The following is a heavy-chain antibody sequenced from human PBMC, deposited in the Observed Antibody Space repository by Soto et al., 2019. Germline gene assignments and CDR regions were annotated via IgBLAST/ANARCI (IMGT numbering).Heavy chain of an antibody. CDR3: ARRDYYDSSGYSDAFDI. D-gene: IGHD3-22*01. J-gene: IGHJ3*02. CDR1: GGSISRYY. CDR2: IYYSGST. V-gene: IGHV4-59*01. Sequence: LYLTFTFSGGSISRYYWTEIRPPPGKGLEWIGYIYYSGSTNYNPSLKSRVTISVDTSKNQFSLKLSSVTAADTAVYYCARRDYYDSSGYSDAFDIWGQGPMVTVSS.